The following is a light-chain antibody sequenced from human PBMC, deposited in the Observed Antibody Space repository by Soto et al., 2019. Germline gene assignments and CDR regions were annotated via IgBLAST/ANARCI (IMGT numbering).Light chain of an antibody. CDR2: GAS. CDR3: QQYNNWWT. CDR1: QSVSSN. J-gene: IGKJ1*01. Sequence: EIVMTQSPATLSVSPGERATLSCRSRQSVSSNLAWYHQKPGQAPRLLIYGASTRATGIPARFSGSGSGTEFTLTISSLQSEDFAVYYCQQYNNWWTFGQGTKVEIK. V-gene: IGKV3-15*01.